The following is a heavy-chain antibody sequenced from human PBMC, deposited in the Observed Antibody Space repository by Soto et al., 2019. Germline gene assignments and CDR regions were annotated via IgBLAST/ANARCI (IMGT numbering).Heavy chain of an antibody. V-gene: IGHV3-15*01. CDR1: GFTFSNAW. Sequence: GGSLRLSCAASGFTFSNAWMSWVRQAPGKGLEWVGRIKSKTDGGTTDYAAPVKGRFTISRDDSKNTLYLQMNSLKTEDTAVYYWTTVSQECSDCGGDCCDAFDIWGQGTMVTVSS. CDR3: TTVSQECSDCGGDCCDAFDI. J-gene: IGHJ3*02. D-gene: IGHD2-21*02. CDR2: IKSKTDGGTT.